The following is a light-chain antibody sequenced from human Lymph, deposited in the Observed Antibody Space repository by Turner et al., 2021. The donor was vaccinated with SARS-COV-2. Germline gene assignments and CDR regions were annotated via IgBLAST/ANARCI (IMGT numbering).Light chain of an antibody. V-gene: IGKV3D-20*02. CDR2: RAS. Sequence: DIVLTQSPASLDVSLGQKATISCRASKSVDNYGNSFIHWYQQKATQPPKLLIYRASNLESGIPARFSGSGSGTDFTLTINPVEADDVATYYCQQSNEDPPTFGGGTKLEIK. J-gene: IGKJ4*02. CDR3: QQSNEDPPT. CDR1: KSVDNYGNSF.